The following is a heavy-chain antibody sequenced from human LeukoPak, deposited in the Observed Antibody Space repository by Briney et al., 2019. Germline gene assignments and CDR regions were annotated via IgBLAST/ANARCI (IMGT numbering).Heavy chain of an antibody. D-gene: IGHD3-10*01. Sequence: GGSLRLSCAASGFTFSSYAMSWVRQAPGKGLEWVSGISGSGSSTYSADSLKGRFTISRDNSKNTLYLQMNSLRAEDTAVYYCAKGYYGSGSYGWFDPWGQGTLVTVSS. CDR1: GFTFSSYA. CDR3: AKGYYGSGSYGWFDP. V-gene: IGHV3-23*01. J-gene: IGHJ5*02. CDR2: ISGSGSST.